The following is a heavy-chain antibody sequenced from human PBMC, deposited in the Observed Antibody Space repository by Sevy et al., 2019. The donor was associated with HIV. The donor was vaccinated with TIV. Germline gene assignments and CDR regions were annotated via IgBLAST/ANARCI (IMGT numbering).Heavy chain of an antibody. CDR2: ISSTGNTI. V-gene: IGHV3-21*01. CDR1: EFTFNIYS. CDR3: ARFYDY. Sequence: GGSLRLSCATSEFTFNIYSMNWVRQAPGKGLEWVSSISSTGNTIYYADSVRGRFTVSRDNAENSLYLQMDSLRAEDTTVYYCARFYDYWGQGTLVTVSS. J-gene: IGHJ4*02.